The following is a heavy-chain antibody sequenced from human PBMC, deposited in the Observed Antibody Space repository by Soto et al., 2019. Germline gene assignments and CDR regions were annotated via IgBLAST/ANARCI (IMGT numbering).Heavy chain of an antibody. V-gene: IGHV3-74*01. J-gene: IGHJ4*02. Sequence: EVQLVEFGGGLAQPGGSLRLSCAASGFTFSSYWMYWVRQAPGEGLVWVSRINSDGSSTTYADSVKGRFTVSRDNAKDTLYLHMNSLRVEDTAVYYCARDGGYFAYWGQGILVTVSS. CDR2: INSDGSST. CDR1: GFTFSSYW. CDR3: ARDGGYFAY. D-gene: IGHD3-10*01.